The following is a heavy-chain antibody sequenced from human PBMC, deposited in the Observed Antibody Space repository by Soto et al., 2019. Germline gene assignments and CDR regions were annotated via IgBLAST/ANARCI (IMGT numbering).Heavy chain of an antibody. Sequence: QVQLVQSGAEVKKPGASVKVSCKASGYTFTSYGISWVRQAPGQGLEWMGWITAYNGNTNYAQKLQDRVTMTTDTSPSTAYMELRLLTSDDTAVYYCAKRRGYSNGEFDYWGQGTLVTVSS. CDR1: GYTFTSYG. D-gene: IGHD5-18*01. J-gene: IGHJ4*02. V-gene: IGHV1-18*01. CDR2: ITAYNGNT. CDR3: AKRRGYSNGEFDY.